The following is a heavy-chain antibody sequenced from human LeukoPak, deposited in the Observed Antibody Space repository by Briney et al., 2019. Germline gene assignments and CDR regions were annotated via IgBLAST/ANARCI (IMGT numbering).Heavy chain of an antibody. D-gene: IGHD6-13*01. CDR2: ISSSSSYI. Sequence: GGSLRLSCAASGFTFSSYSMNWVRQAPGKGLEWVSSISSSSSYIYYADSVKGRFTISRDNAKNSLYLQMNSLRAEDTAVYYCASHSSSWKSHDAFDIWGQGTMVTVSS. V-gene: IGHV3-21*01. J-gene: IGHJ3*02. CDR1: GFTFSSYS. CDR3: ASHSSSWKSHDAFDI.